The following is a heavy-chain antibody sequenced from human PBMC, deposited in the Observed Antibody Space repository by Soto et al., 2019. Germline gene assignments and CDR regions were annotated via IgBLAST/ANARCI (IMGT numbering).Heavy chain of an antibody. Sequence: QVQLVQSGAEVKKPGSSVKVSCKASGGTFSSYTISWVRQAPGQGLEWMGRIIPILGIANYAQKFQGRVTITADKSTSTFYMELSSLRSEDTAVYYCARGATYYYDSSGYYYFDYWVQRTLVTVSS. CDR2: IIPILGIA. CDR1: GGTFSSYT. CDR3: ARGATYYYDSSGYYYFDY. D-gene: IGHD3-22*01. J-gene: IGHJ4*02. V-gene: IGHV1-69*02.